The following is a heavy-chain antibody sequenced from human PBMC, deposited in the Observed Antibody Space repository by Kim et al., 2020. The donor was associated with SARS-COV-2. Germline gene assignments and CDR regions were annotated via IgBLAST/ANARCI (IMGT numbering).Heavy chain of an antibody. V-gene: IGHV1-69*13. J-gene: IGHJ4*02. D-gene: IGHD1-26*01. CDR1: GGTFSSYA. Sequence: SVKVSCKASGGTFSSYAISWVRQAPGQGLEWMGGIIPIFGTANYAQKFQGRVTITADESTSTAYMELSSLRSEDTAVYYCARQPHRLYSGSYFDYWGQGTLVTVSS. CDR3: ARQPHRLYSGSYFDY. CDR2: IIPIFGTA.